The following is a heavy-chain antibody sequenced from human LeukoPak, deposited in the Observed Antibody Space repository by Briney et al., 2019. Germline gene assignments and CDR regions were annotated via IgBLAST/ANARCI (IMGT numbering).Heavy chain of an antibody. D-gene: IGHD6-13*01. CDR2: ISNSGSTI. V-gene: IGHV3-48*03. CDR3: ARELAATGTFHYYYMDV. CDR1: GFTFSSYE. Sequence: GGSLRLSCAASGFTFSSYEMNWVRQAPGKGLGWVSYISNSGSTIFYADSVKGRFTISRDNAKNSLYLQMNSLRAEDTAVYYCARELAATGTFHYYYMDVWGKGTTVTVSS. J-gene: IGHJ6*03.